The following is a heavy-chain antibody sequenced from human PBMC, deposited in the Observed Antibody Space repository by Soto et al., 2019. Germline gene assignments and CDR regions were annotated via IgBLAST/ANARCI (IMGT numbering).Heavy chain of an antibody. CDR3: ARDRAGALYFDY. V-gene: IGHV4-31*03. CDR1: GGSISSGGYY. CDR2: IYYSGSP. D-gene: IGHD6-13*01. Sequence: QVQLQESGPGLVKPSQTLSLTCTVSGGSISSGGYYWSWIRQHPGKGLEWIGYIYYSGSPYYNPSPRSRVTISVATSKNQFSLKLSSVTAADTAVYYCARDRAGALYFDYWGQGTLVTVSS. J-gene: IGHJ4*02.